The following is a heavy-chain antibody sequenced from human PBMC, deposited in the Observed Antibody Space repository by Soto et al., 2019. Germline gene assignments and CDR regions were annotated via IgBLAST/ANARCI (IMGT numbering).Heavy chain of an antibody. Sequence: QVQLQESGSGLVKPSQTLSLTCTVSGGAISSGGYSWNWIRQPPGKGLEWIGYIYQSGATSYNPSLKSRVTISGDKSKNQFSLKLSSVTAADTAVYYCARDDLYGYFFDTWGQGTLVTVSS. CDR2: IYQSGAT. CDR1: GGAISSGGYS. D-gene: IGHD5-18*01. J-gene: IGHJ3*02. CDR3: ARDDLYGYFFDT. V-gene: IGHV4-30-2*01.